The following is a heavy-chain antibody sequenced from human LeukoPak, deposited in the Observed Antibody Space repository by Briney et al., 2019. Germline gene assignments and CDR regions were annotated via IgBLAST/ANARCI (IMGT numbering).Heavy chain of an antibody. CDR2: INTNTGNP. CDR1: GYTFTSYA. Sequence: ASVKVSCKASGYTFTSYAMNWVRQAPGQGLEWMGWINTNTGNPTYAQGFTGRFVFSLDTSVSTAYLQISSLKAEDTAVYYCARRGLAVADYYYYGMDVWGQGTTVTVSS. D-gene: IGHD6-19*01. CDR3: ARRGLAVADYYYYGMDV. J-gene: IGHJ6*02. V-gene: IGHV7-4-1*02.